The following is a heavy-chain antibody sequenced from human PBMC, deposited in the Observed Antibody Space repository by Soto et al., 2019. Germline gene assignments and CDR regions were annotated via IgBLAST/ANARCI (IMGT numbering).Heavy chain of an antibody. V-gene: IGHV1-69*13. J-gene: IGHJ3*02. CDR1: GGTFSSYA. CDR3: ARPWLIQGADAFDI. CDR2: IIPIFGTA. Sequence: GASVKVSCKASGGTFSSYAISWVRQAPGQGLEWMGGIIPIFGTANYAQKFQGRVTITADESTSTAYMELSSLRSEDTAVYYCARPWLIQGADAFDIWGQGTMVTVS. D-gene: IGHD6-19*01.